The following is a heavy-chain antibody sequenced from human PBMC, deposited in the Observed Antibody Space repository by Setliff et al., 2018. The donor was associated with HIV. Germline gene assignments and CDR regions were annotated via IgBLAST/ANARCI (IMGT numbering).Heavy chain of an antibody. CDR1: GFSVSSNY. Sequence: GGSLRLSCAASGFSVSSNYMNWVRQAPGKGLEWVSSINSSSNYIYYADSVKGRFTISRDNARNSLSLQMISLRAEDTAVYYCAREGRVREVGETIQYYNYMDVWGKGTTVTVSS. CDR3: AREGRVREVGETIQYYNYMDV. V-gene: IGHV3-21*01. CDR2: INSSSNYI. D-gene: IGHD1-26*01. J-gene: IGHJ6*03.